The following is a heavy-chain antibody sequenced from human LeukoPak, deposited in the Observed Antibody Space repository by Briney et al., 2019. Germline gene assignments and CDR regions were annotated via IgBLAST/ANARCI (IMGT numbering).Heavy chain of an antibody. Sequence: PAGSLRLSCAASGFTFGSYDMSWVRQAPGKGLEWVSASGSDGGSTYADSVEGRFTISRDSSKNTLYLQMNSLRAEDTATYYCAKALNYWYFDLWGRGNPATVSS. CDR3: AKALNYWYFDL. J-gene: IGHJ2*01. V-gene: IGHV3-23*01. CDR1: GFTFGSYD. CDR2: SGSDGGST.